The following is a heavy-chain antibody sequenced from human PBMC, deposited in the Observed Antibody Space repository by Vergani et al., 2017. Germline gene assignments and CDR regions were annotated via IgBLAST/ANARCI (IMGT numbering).Heavy chain of an antibody. CDR3: AKDNVPGYYDSSGYCDY. Sequence: EVQLLESGGNLVQPGGSLRLSCAASGFTFTNFAMTWVRQAPGEGLEWVSGISGSGGFTYYADSVKARFTISRDNSKNTMFLQMNNLRAEDTAVYYCAKDNVPGYYDSSGYCDYWGQGTLVTVSS. CDR1: GFTFTNFA. V-gene: IGHV3-23*01. J-gene: IGHJ4*02. CDR2: ISGSGGFT. D-gene: IGHD3-22*01.